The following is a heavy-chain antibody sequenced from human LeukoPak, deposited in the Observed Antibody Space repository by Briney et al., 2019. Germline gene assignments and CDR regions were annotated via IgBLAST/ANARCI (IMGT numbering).Heavy chain of an antibody. CDR2: INSDGSIT. V-gene: IGHV3-74*01. CDR1: GFTFSSYA. CDR3: ARYGGNAFDY. D-gene: IGHD4-23*01. Sequence: GGSLRLSCAASGFTFSSYAMSWVRQAPGKGLVWVSRINSDGSITTYADSVRGRFTISRDNAKNTLYLQMNSLRAEDTAVYYCARYGGNAFDYWGQGTLVTVSS. J-gene: IGHJ4*02.